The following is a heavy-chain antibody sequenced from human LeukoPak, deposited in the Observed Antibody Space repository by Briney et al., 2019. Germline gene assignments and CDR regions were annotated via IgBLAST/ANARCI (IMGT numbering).Heavy chain of an antibody. CDR2: INSDGSST. D-gene: IGHD4-11*01. J-gene: IGHJ4*02. V-gene: IGHV3-74*01. Sequence: PGGSLRLSCAASGFTFSSYWMHWVRQAPGEGLLWVSRINSDGSSTSYADSVKGRFTISRDNAKNTLYLQMNSLRAEDTAVYYCARDLSDYTFDYWGQGTLVTVSS. CDR1: GFTFSSYW. CDR3: ARDLSDYTFDY.